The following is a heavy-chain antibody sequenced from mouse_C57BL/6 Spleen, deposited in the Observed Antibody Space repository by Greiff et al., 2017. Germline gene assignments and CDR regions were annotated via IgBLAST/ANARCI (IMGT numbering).Heavy chain of an antibody. J-gene: IGHJ3*01. CDR2: INYDGSST. CDR3: ARDELGGFAY. D-gene: IGHD4-1*01. V-gene: IGHV5-16*01. CDR1: GFTFSDYY. Sequence: EVKLMESEGGLVQPGSSMKLSCTASGFTFSDYYMAWVRQVPEKGLEWVANINYDGSSTYYLDSLKSRFIISRDNAKNILYLQMSSLKSEDTATYYCARDELGGFAYWGQGTLVTVSA.